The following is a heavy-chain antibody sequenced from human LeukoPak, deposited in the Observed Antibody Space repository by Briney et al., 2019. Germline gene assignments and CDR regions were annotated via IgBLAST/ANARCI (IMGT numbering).Heavy chain of an antibody. V-gene: IGHV3-48*03. CDR2: ISTSGSTI. CDR3: ARARAPVTRISSFDI. D-gene: IGHD4-17*01. J-gene: IGHJ3*02. Sequence: PGGSLRLSCAASGFTLSSYDMKWVRQAPGKGLERVSYISTSGSTIYYADSVKGRFTISRDNAKNTLYLQMNSLRADDTAVYYCARARAPVTRISSFDIWGQGTMVTVSS. CDR1: GFTLSSYD.